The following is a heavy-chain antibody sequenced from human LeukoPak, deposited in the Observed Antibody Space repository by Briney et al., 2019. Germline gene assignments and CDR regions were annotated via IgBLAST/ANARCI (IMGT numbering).Heavy chain of an antibody. CDR1: GFTFSNYA. V-gene: IGHV3-23*01. CDR2: ISGTGGST. J-gene: IGHJ4*02. CDR3: AKLSAYIAVAGTVDY. D-gene: IGHD6-19*01. Sequence: PGGSLRLSCAASGFTFSNYAMSWVRQAPGKGLEWVSGISGTGGSTYYADSVKGRFTISGDNSKNTLYLQMNSLRAEDTAVYYCAKLSAYIAVAGTVDYWGQGTLVTVSS.